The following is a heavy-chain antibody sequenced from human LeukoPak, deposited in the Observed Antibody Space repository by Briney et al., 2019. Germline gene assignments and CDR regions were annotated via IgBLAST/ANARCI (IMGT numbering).Heavy chain of an antibody. V-gene: IGHV1-69*05. D-gene: IGHD5-12*01. J-gene: IGHJ4*02. CDR3: AGSHSGYDYNFDY. CDR1: GGTFSSYA. CDR2: IIPIFGTA. Sequence: ASVKVSCKASGGTFSSYAISWARQAPGQGLEWMGGIIPIFGTANYAQKFQGRVTITTDESTSTAYMELSSLRSEDTAVYYCAGSHSGYDYNFDYWGQGTLVTVSS.